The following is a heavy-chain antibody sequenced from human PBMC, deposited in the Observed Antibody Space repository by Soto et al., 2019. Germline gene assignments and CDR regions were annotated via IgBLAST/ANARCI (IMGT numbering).Heavy chain of an antibody. V-gene: IGHV1-2*04. CDR1: GYTFTGYY. CDR3: ASGSFGSGYNWFDP. J-gene: IGHJ5*02. Sequence: ASVKVSCKASGYTFTGYYMHWVRQAPGQGLEWMGWINPNSGGTNYAQKFQGWVTMTRDTSISTAYMELSRLRSDDTAVYYCASGSFGSGYNWFDPWGQGTLVTVSS. D-gene: IGHD3-10*01. CDR2: INPNSGGT.